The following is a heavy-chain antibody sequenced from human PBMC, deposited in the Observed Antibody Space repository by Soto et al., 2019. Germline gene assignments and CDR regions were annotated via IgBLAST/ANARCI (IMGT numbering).Heavy chain of an antibody. J-gene: IGHJ4*02. CDR3: PSLYDSHGKFDN. Sequence: PSETLSLTCTVSVGSISSGDYYWSWIRQTPGKGLEWIGHIDYSGGAFYNPSLRSRLALSIDTAKNQSSLRLSSVTATDTAVYFCPSLYDSHGKFDNWGQGALVTVSS. CDR1: VGSISSGDYY. V-gene: IGHV4-30-4*01. D-gene: IGHD3-22*01. CDR2: IDYSGGA.